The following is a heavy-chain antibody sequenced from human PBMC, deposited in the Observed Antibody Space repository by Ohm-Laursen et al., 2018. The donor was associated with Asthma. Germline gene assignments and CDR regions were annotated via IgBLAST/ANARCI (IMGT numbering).Heavy chain of an antibody. V-gene: IGHV1-69*13. CDR3: ARKAGSCITSNCYSLDL. CDR2: INSVFGTS. D-gene: IGHD2-2*01. Sequence: SVKVSCKFLGGTLGTSVIGWVRQAPGQGLEWLGGINSVFGTSTYAQKFHDRFTITADESTSTVYMTLSSLTSEDTAVYYCARKAGSCITSNCYSLDLWGQGTLVTVSS. CDR1: GGTLGTSV. J-gene: IGHJ5*02.